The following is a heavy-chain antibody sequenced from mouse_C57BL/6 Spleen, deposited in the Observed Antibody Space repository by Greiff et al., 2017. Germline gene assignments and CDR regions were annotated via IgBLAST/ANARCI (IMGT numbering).Heavy chain of an antibody. J-gene: IGHJ4*01. CDR1: GYAFSSYW. CDR3: ARLVITTVVATGAMDY. D-gene: IGHD1-1*01. V-gene: IGHV1-80*01. Sequence: QVQLQQSGAELVKPGASVKISCKASGYAFSSYWMNWVKQRTGKGLEWIGQIYPGDGDTNYNGKFKGKATLTADKSSSTAYMQLSSLTSEDSAVYFCARLVITTVVATGAMDYWGQGTSVTVSS. CDR2: IYPGDGDT.